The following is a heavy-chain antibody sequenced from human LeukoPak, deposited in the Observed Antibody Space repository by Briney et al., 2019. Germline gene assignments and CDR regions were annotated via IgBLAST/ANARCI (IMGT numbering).Heavy chain of an antibody. CDR3: AKQGPDCSGGSCYLL. Sequence: GESLKIPWKGSGYSFTSFWFGWVRQMPGKGLEWMGIIFPGDSDTRYSPSFQAQVTITADKSISTAYLQWSRRKASDTAMYYCAKQGPDCSGGSCYLLWGQGTLVTVSS. CDR1: GYSFTSFW. J-gene: IGHJ4*02. V-gene: IGHV5-51*01. D-gene: IGHD2-15*01. CDR2: IFPGDSDT.